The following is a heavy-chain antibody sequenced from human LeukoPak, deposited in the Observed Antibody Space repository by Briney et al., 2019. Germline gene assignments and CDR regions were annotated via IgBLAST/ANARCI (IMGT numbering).Heavy chain of an antibody. Sequence: GGSLRLSCAASRFTLSSYGMHWVRQAPGKGLEWVAYIQYDGSNEQYADSVKGRFSISRDSSKNSLYLQMNSLRAEDTAVYYCARQTSITTFDYWGQGTLVTVSS. J-gene: IGHJ4*02. V-gene: IGHV3-30*02. CDR1: RFTLSSYG. CDR2: IQYDGSNE. CDR3: ARQTSITTFDY. D-gene: IGHD5-24*01.